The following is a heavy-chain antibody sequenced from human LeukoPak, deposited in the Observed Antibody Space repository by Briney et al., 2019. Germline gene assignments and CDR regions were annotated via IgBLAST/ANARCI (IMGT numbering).Heavy chain of an antibody. Sequence: SETPSLTCTVSGGSISGYYWTWIRQSAGKGLEWIGRINTSGSTNYNPSLRSRVTMSVNTSKNQFSLNLTSVTAADTAVYSCAREGGDPRWLDPWGQGTLVTVSS. CDR1: GGSISGYY. V-gene: IGHV4-4*07. CDR2: INTSGST. CDR3: AREGGDPRWLDP. D-gene: IGHD6-25*01. J-gene: IGHJ5*02.